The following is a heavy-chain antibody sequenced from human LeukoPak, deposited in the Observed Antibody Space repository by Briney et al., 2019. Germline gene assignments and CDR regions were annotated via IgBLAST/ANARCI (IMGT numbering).Heavy chain of an antibody. J-gene: IGHJ3*02. CDR2: ISSSSSYI. CDR3: AGDSTITMEI. V-gene: IGHV3-21*01. CDR1: GFTFSNYA. Sequence: GGSLRLSCAASGFTFSNYAMSWVRQAPGKGLEWVSSISSSSSYIYYADSVKGRFTISRDNAKNSLYLQMNSLRAEDTAVYYCAGDSTITMEIWGQGTMVTVSS. D-gene: IGHD3-10*01.